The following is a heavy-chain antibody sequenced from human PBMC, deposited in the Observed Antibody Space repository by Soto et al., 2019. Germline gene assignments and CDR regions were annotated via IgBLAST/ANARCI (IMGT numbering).Heavy chain of an antibody. V-gene: IGHV3-9*01. CDR2: ISWNSGSI. D-gene: IGHD2-2*02. J-gene: IGHJ6*02. CDR3: AKDMGCSSPGCYTGYYYYGMDV. Sequence: GGSLRLSCSASGFTFDDYAMHWVRQAPGKGLEWVSGISWNSGSIGYADSVKGRFTISRDNAKNSLYLQMNSLRAEDTALYYCAKDMGCSSPGCYTGYYYYGMDVWRQGATVTVSS. CDR1: GFTFDDYA.